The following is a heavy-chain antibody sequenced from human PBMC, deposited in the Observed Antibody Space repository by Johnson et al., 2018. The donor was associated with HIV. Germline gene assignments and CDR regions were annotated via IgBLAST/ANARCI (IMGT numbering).Heavy chain of an antibody. V-gene: IGHV3-9*01. J-gene: IGHJ3*02. CDR2: ISWNSGSI. CDR1: GFTFDDYA. CDR3: AKDRAYYYGSGISGNAFDI. D-gene: IGHD3-10*01. Sequence: VQLVESGGGLVQPGRSLRLSCAASGFTFDDYAMHWVRQAPGKGLEWVSGISWNSGSIGYADSVKGRFTISRDNAKHSLYLQMNSLRAEDTALYYCAKDRAYYYGSGISGNAFDIWGQGTMVTVSS.